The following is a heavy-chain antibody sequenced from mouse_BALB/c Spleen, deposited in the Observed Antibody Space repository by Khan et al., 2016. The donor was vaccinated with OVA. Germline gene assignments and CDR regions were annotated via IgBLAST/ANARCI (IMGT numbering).Heavy chain of an antibody. V-gene: IGHV5-17*02. CDR1: GFTFSSFG. CDR3: ARSMITTWYFDV. Sequence: EVELVESGGGLVQPGGSRKLSCAASGFTFSSFGMHWVRQAPEKGLEWVAYISFGSATIYYADTVKGRFTISRDNTKNTLFLQMTSLRSEDTAMYYCARSMITTWYFDVWGAGTTVTVSS. D-gene: IGHD2-4*01. CDR2: ISFGSATI. J-gene: IGHJ1*01.